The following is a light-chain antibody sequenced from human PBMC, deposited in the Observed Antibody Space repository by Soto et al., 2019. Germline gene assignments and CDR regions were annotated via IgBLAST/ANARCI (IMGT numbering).Light chain of an antibody. J-gene: IGLJ1*01. CDR3: SSYAGSSNV. Sequence: QSVLTQPPSASGSPGQSVAISCTGTSSDVGGYNYVSWYQQHPGKGPKLTIYEINKRPTGVPDRFSGSKSGNTASLTVSGLQAEDEADYYCSSYAGSSNVFGTGTKLTVL. V-gene: IGLV2-8*01. CDR1: SSDVGGYNY. CDR2: EIN.